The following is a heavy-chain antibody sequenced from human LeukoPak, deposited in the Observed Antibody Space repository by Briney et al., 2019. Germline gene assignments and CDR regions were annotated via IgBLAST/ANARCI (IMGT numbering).Heavy chain of an antibody. V-gene: IGHV3-33*06. CDR2: IWYDGSNK. J-gene: IGHJ4*02. Sequence: GGSLRLSCAASGFTFSSYGMHWVRQAPGKGLEWVAVIWYDGSNKYYADSVKGRFTISRDNSKNTLYLQMNSLRAGDTAVYYCAKAPYSSGWYYFDYWGQGTLVTVSS. CDR1: GFTFSSYG. D-gene: IGHD6-19*01. CDR3: AKAPYSSGWYYFDY.